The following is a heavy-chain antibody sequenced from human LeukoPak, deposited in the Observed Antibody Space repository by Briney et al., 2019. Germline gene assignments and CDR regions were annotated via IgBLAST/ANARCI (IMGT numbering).Heavy chain of an antibody. J-gene: IGHJ6*03. Sequence: ASVKVSCKASGYTFTGYYMHRVRQAPGQGLEWMGWINPNSGGTNYAQKFQGRVTMTRDTSISTAYMEPSRLRSDDTAVYYCARDILSAAGPGYYYYMDVWGKGTTVTVSS. V-gene: IGHV1-2*02. CDR1: GYTFTGYY. D-gene: IGHD6-13*01. CDR3: ARDILSAAGPGYYYYMDV. CDR2: INPNSGGT.